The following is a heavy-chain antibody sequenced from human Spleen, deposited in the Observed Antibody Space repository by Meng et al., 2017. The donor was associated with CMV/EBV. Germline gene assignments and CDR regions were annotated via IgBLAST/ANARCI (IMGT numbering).Heavy chain of an antibody. Sequence: VHLLSHGSGFRQLSCAMLFSCDTSVCILSNSAMSWVRQAPGKGLDWVSPISPSGDATHYPDSVKGRFTVSRDNSKNTLYLEMTSLRAEDTAMYFCAVWLGTHFDYWGQGTLVTVSS. J-gene: IGHJ4*02. V-gene: IGHV3-23*01. CDR1: VCILSNSA. CDR2: ISPSGDAT. CDR3: AVWLGTHFDY. D-gene: IGHD6-19*01.